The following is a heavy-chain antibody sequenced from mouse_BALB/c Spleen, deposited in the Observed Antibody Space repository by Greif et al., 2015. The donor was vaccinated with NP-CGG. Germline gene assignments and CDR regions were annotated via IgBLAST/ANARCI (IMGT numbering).Heavy chain of an antibody. J-gene: IGHJ3*01. CDR1: GYTFTSYW. D-gene: IGHD2-14*01. CDR3: TGYDFAY. Sequence: LQQSGSELVRPGASVKLSCKASGYTFTSYWMHWVKQRHGQGLEWIGSIYPGSGSTNYDEKFKSKGTLTVDTSSSTAYMHLSSLTSEGSAVYYCTGYDFAYWGQGTLVTVSA. CDR2: IYPGSGST. V-gene: IGHV1S22*01.